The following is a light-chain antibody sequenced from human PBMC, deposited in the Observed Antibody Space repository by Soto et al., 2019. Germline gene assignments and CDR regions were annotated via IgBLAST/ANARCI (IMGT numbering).Light chain of an antibody. Sequence: EIVLTHSPGTLSLSPWERATLSFRASQSVSNNYLAWYQQKPGQAPRLLIYDASKRATGIPARFSGSGSGTDFTLTISSLEPEDFAVYYCQQRSNWPTFGQGTRLEIK. J-gene: IGKJ5*01. CDR3: QQRSNWPT. CDR1: QSVSNNY. CDR2: DAS. V-gene: IGKV3-11*01.